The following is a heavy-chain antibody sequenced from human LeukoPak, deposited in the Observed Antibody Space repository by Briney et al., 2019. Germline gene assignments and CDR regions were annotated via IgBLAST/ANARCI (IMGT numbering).Heavy chain of an antibody. Sequence: SVKVSCTASGGTFSSYAISWVRQAPGQGLEWMGGIIPIFGTANYAQKFQGRVTITADESTSTAYMELSSLRSEDTAVYYCAKVKWPPPQGLVFAYWGQGTLVTVSS. J-gene: IGHJ4*02. V-gene: IGHV1-69*13. D-gene: IGHD5-12*01. CDR1: GGTFSSYA. CDR2: IIPIFGTA. CDR3: AKVKWPPPQGLVFAY.